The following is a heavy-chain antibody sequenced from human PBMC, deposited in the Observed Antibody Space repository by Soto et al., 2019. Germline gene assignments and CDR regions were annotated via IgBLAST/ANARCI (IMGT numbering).Heavy chain of an antibody. CDR1: GFDFGDYA. V-gene: IGHV3-49*04. CDR3: SRIGTGAATRWLFDY. D-gene: IGHD1-26*01. CDR2: IRAKPAGGTA. Sequence: GGSLRLSCATSGFDFGDYALTWVRQAPGRGLEWVAFIRAKPAGGTAEYAASVKGRFTLSRDGSESIAYLQMNSLKMEDTGMYYCSRIGTGAATRWLFDYWGQGTQVTVYS. J-gene: IGHJ4*02.